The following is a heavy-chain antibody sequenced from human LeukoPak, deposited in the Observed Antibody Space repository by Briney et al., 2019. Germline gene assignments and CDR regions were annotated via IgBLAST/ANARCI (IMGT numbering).Heavy chain of an antibody. V-gene: IGHV4-59*01. CDR2: IYYSGST. CDR3: ARVSSGYYYFDY. CDR1: GGSISSYY. J-gene: IGHJ4*02. Sequence: SETLSLTXTVSGGSISSYYWSWIRQPPGKGLEWIGYIYYSGSTNYNPSLKSRVTISVDTSKNQFSLKLSSVTAADTAVYYCARVSSGYYYFDYWGQGTLVTVSS. D-gene: IGHD3-22*01.